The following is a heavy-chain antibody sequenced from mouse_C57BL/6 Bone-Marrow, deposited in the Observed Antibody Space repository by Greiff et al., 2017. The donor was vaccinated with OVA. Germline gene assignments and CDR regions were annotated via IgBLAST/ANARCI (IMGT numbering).Heavy chain of an antibody. CDR3: ARGTSYYGSSYVRIDY. D-gene: IGHD1-1*01. J-gene: IGHJ2*01. Sequence: VKLMESGAELARPGASVKLSCKASGYTFTSYGISWVKQRTGQGLEWIGEIYPRSGNTYYNEKFKGKATLTADKSSSTAYMELRSLTSEDSAVYFCARGTSYYGSSYVRIDYWGQGTTLTVSS. CDR2: IYPRSGNT. V-gene: IGHV1-81*01. CDR1: GYTFTSYG.